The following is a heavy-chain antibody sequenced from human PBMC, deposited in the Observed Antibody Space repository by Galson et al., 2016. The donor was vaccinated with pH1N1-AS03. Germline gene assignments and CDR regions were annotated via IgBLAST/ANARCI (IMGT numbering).Heavy chain of an antibody. Sequence: QSGAEVKEPGQSLRISCKASGYAFTDYYMHLLRQAPGQGLEWMAWINTDSGGTDYAQKFQGRVTMTRDASISTTYMELSSLRSDDTAVYYCVRGSPHSSSTNYAFEFWGRGTMVTVSS. CDR1: GYAFTDYY. CDR3: VRGSPHSSSTNYAFEF. V-gene: IGHV1-2*02. D-gene: IGHD6-13*01. CDR2: INTDSGGT. J-gene: IGHJ3*01.